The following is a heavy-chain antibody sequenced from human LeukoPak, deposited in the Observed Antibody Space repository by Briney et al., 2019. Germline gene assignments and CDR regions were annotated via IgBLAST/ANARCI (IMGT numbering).Heavy chain of an antibody. J-gene: IGHJ6*04. CDR2: ISWNSGNI. CDR1: GFSFDDYA. V-gene: IGHV3-9*01. CDR3: AKTLVPPTNLDSNFFFYGMDV. D-gene: IGHD2-8*02. Sequence: GRSLRLSCAASGFSFDDYAMHWVRQAPGKGLEWVSGISWNSGNIGYGDSVKGRFTISRDNAKNSLYLQMNSLRAEDAAVYYCAKTLVPPTNLDSNFFFYGMDVWGEGTAVTVSS.